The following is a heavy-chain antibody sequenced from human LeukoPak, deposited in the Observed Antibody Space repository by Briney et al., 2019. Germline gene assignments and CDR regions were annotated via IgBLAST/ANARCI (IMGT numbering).Heavy chain of an antibody. CDR2: ISSSGSTI. V-gene: IGHV3-11*01. CDR3: ARVSYSSSWPPYYYYYYMDV. D-gene: IGHD6-13*01. CDR1: GFTFSDYY. J-gene: IGHJ6*03. Sequence: GGSLRLSCAASGFTFSDYYMSWIRQAPGKGLEWVSFISSSGSTIYYADSVKGRFTISRDNAKNSLYLQMNSLRAEDTAVYYCARVSYSSSWPPYYYYYYMDVWGKGTTVTVSS.